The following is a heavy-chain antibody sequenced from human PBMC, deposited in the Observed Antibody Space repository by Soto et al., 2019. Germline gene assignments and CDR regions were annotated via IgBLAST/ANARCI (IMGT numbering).Heavy chain of an antibody. D-gene: IGHD1-1*01. J-gene: IGHJ5*01. Sequence: PSETLSLTCTLSGGSVSAPDWWNSVRQSPDKGLEWIAEVHISGHSNYNPSLRSRVSVSIDSSKNQFYLNLNSVTAADTAIYYCARVRQGCSANNCYFDPWGQGTQVTVSS. CDR3: ARVRQGCSANNCYFDP. CDR2: VHISGHS. CDR1: GGSVSAPDW. V-gene: IGHV4-4*02.